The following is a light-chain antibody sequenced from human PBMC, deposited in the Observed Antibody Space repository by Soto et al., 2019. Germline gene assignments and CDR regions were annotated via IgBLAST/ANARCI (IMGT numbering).Light chain of an antibody. Sequence: NPITQSPSSPSASVGNRVTITFRASQSISSYLNWYQQKPGKAPKLLIYAASSLQSGVPSRFSGSGSGTDFTLTISSLQPEDFATYYCQQSYSTPWTFGQGTRWIS. J-gene: IGKJ1*01. V-gene: IGKV1-39*01. CDR3: QQSYSTPWT. CDR1: QSISSY. CDR2: AAS.